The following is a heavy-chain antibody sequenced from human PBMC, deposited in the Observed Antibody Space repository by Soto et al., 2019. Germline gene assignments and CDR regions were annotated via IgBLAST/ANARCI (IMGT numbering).Heavy chain of an antibody. J-gene: IGHJ5*02. CDR3: ARDPRYCSGGSCSVWFDP. Sequence: SQTLSLTFAISGDSVSSNSAAWNWIKQSPSRGLEWLGRTYYRSKWYNDYAVSVKGRITINPDTAKNQFSLQLNSVTPEDTAVYYCARDPRYCSGGSCSVWFDPWGQGTLVTVS. CDR2: TYYRSKWYN. CDR1: GDSVSSNSAA. D-gene: IGHD2-15*01. V-gene: IGHV6-1*01.